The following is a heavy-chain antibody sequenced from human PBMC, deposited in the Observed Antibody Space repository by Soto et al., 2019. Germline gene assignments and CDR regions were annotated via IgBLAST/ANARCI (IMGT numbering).Heavy chain of an antibody. CDR3: ARHLTYCSAGSCYSDFPYYGMDV. V-gene: IGHV4-39*01. CDR2: IFYSGST. Sequence: PSETLSFTCTVSGGSISSSSYYWGWIRHPPGKGLEWIGSIFYSGSTYYNPSLKSRVTISVDTSKNQCSLKLSSVTAADTAVYYCARHLTYCSAGSCYSDFPYYGMDVWGQGTTVT. J-gene: IGHJ6*02. D-gene: IGHD2-15*01. CDR1: GGSISSSSYY.